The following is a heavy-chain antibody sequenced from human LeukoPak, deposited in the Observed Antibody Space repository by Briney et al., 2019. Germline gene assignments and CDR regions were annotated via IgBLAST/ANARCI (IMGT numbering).Heavy chain of an antibody. CDR1: GFTFSSYA. Sequence: PGGSLRLSCAASGFTFSSYAMSWVRQAPGKGLEWVSAISGGSGSSTYYADAVKGRFSISIDNSRTTLSVQMNSLRAEDTAVYYCAKGSSSGWPYFFDYWGQGTLVTVSS. J-gene: IGHJ4*02. V-gene: IGHV3-23*01. CDR3: AKGSSSGWPYFFDY. CDR2: ISGGSGSST. D-gene: IGHD6-19*01.